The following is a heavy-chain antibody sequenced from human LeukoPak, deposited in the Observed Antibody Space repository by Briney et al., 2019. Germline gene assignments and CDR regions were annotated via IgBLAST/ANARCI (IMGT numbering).Heavy chain of an antibody. CDR3: ARRLLWFGELSLDY. V-gene: IGHV1-2*02. Sequence: GASVKVSCKASGYTFTCYYMHWVRQAPGQGLEWMGWINPNSGGTNYAQKFQGRVTMTRDTSISTAYMELSRLRSDDTAVYYCARRLLWFGELSLDYWGQGTLVTVSS. CDR2: INPNSGGT. D-gene: IGHD3-10*01. CDR1: GYTFTCYY. J-gene: IGHJ4*02.